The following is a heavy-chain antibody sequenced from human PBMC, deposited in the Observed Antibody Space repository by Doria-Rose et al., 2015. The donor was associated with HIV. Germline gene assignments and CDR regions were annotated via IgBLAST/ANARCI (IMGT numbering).Heavy chain of an antibody. CDR2: IYPGDSDT. D-gene: IGHD1-26*01. CDR3: ARLKVGSTDGFDI. J-gene: IGHJ3*02. Sequence: GSGYSFSSYWIGWVRQMPGKGLEWMGIIYPGDSDTRYSPSFEGQVTISADKSISTAYLQWSSLKASDTAMYYCARLKVGSTDGFDIWGQGTMVTVSS. CDR1: GYSFSSYW. V-gene: IGHV5-51*01.